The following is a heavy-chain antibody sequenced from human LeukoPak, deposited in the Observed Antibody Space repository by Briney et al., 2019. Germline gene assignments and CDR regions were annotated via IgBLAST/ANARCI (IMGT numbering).Heavy chain of an antibody. CDR2: ISGSGGTT. V-gene: IGHV3-23*01. CDR1: GFTFTNFA. CDR3: AKDDSMVRGITHFDY. J-gene: IGHJ4*02. D-gene: IGHD3-10*01. Sequence: GGSLRLSCVASGFTFTNFAMSWVRQAPGKGLEWVSAISGSGGTTYYADSVKGRFTISRDNSENTLLLQMDSLRGEDTAVYYCAKDDSMVRGITHFDYWGQGTLVTVSS.